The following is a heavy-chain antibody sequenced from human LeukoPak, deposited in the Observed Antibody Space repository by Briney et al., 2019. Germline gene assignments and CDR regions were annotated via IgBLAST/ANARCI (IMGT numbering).Heavy chain of an antibody. CDR1: GYTFTSYG. Sequence: ASVKVSCKASGYTFTSYGISWVRQAPGQGLEWMGWISAYNGNTNYVQKLQGRVTMTTDTSTSTAYMELRSLRSDDTAVYYCAKLEDYGDYVGPNLYWYFDLWGRGTLVTVSS. D-gene: IGHD4-17*01. J-gene: IGHJ2*01. CDR2: ISAYNGNT. V-gene: IGHV1-18*01. CDR3: AKLEDYGDYVGPNLYWYFDL.